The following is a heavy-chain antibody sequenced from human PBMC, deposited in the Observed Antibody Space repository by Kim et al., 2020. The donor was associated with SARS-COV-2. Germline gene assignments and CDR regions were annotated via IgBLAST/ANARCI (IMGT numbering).Heavy chain of an antibody. CDR2: ISYDGSNK. CDR3: ARGAYDYVWGSYRYSY. V-gene: IGHV3-30*04. CDR1: GFTFSSYA. D-gene: IGHD3-16*02. Sequence: GGSLRLSCAASGFTFSSYAMHWVRQAPGKGLEWVAVISYDGSNKYYANSVKGRFTISRDNSKNTLYLQMNSLRAEDTAVYYCARGAYDYVWGSYRYSYWGQGTLVTVSS. J-gene: IGHJ4*02.